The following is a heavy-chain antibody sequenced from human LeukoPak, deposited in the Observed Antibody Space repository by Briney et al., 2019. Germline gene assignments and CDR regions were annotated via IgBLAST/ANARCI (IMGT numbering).Heavy chain of an antibody. CDR3: ARDHNYAFDN. V-gene: IGHV3-48*04. CDR1: GFPFSDYS. J-gene: IGHJ4*02. D-gene: IGHD1-1*01. CDR2: IGISSGNT. Sequence: GGSLRLSCTASGFPFSDYSMNWVRQAPGRGLEWISYIGISSGNTKYADSVRGRFTISADNAKNSLYLQMNSLRVEDTAVYYCARDHNYAFDNWGQGTLVSVSS.